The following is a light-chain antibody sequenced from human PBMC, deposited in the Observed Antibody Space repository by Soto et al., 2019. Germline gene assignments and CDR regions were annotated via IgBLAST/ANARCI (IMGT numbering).Light chain of an antibody. J-gene: IGKJ2*01. Sequence: DIQMTQSPSTLSASVGDRVTITCRASQSLSSWLAWYQQKPGKAPKLLIYKASSLESGVPSRFSGSGSWTEFTLTISSLQPDDFATYYCQQYNSYLYTFGQGTKLEIK. V-gene: IGKV1-5*03. CDR3: QQYNSYLYT. CDR1: QSLSSW. CDR2: KAS.